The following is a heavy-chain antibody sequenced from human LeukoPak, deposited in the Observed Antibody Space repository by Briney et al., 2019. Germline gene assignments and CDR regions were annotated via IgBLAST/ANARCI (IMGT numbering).Heavy chain of an antibody. V-gene: IGHV4-59*01. CDR1: GGSISSYY. CDR3: ARAISYDILTGSPSDASDT. CDR2: IYYSGST. D-gene: IGHD3-9*01. Sequence: PSETLSLTCTVSGGSISSYYWSWIRQPPGKGLEWIGYIYYSGSTTYNPSLNSRVTISVDPSKSWVSLKLSSVTAVDTAVNSSARAISYDILTGSPSDASDTWGEGTMVTVSS. J-gene: IGHJ3*02.